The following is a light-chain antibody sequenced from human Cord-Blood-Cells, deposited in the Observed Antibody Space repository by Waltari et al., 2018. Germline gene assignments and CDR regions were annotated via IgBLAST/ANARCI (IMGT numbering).Light chain of an antibody. J-gene: IGLJ2*01. Sequence: ALTQPASVSGSPGQSITISCTGTSSDVGSYNLVSWYQQHPGKAPKLMIYEGSKRPSGVSNRFSGSKSGNTASMTISGLQAEDEADYYCCSYAGSSTFVVFGGGTKLTVL. CDR3: CSYAGSSTFVV. V-gene: IGLV2-23*01. CDR1: SSDVGSYNL. CDR2: EGS.